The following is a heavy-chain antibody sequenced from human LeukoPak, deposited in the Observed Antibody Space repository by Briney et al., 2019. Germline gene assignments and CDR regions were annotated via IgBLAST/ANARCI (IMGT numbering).Heavy chain of an antibody. V-gene: IGHV3-21*01. CDR1: GFTFSSYS. CDR3: AREGALAFYYFDY. Sequence: PGGSLRLSCAASGFTFSSYSMNWVRQAPGKGPEWVSSISSSSSYIYYADSVKGRFTISRDNAKNSLYLQMNSLRAEDTAVYYCAREGALAFYYFDYWGQGTLVTVSS. D-gene: IGHD6-19*01. CDR2: ISSSSSYI. J-gene: IGHJ4*02.